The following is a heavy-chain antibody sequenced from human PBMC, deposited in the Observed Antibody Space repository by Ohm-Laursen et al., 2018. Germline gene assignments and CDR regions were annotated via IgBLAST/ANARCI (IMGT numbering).Heavy chain of an antibody. CDR1: GYTFIGSY. CDR2: INPNSGGT. J-gene: IGHJ5*02. V-gene: IGHV1-2*02. CDR3: ARDDTGDNWFDP. Sequence: GASVKVSCKASGYTFIGSYIHWVRQAPGQGLEWMGWINPNSGGTNYAQKFQGRVTMTRDTSISTAYMELSRLRSDDTAVYYCARDDTGDNWFDPWGQGTLVTVSS. D-gene: IGHD7-27*01.